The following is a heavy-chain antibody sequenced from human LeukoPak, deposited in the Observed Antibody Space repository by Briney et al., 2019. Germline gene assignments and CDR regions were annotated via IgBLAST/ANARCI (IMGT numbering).Heavy chain of an antibody. Sequence: GGSLRLSCAASGFTFSSNAMSWVRQAPGKGLEWVSAISGSGGSTYYADSVKGRFTISRDNAKNSLYLQMNSLRAEDTAVYYCAREGWYSSSPKFDPWGQGTLVTVSS. CDR3: AREGWYSSSPKFDP. J-gene: IGHJ5*02. V-gene: IGHV3-23*01. CDR2: ISGSGGST. D-gene: IGHD6-13*01. CDR1: GFTFSSNA.